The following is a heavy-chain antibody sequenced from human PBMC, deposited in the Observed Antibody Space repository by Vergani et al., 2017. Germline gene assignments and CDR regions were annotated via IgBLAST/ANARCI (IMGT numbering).Heavy chain of an antibody. J-gene: IGHJ4*02. CDR3: ARLDPVATIRTQEDY. Sequence: QVQLQQWGAGLLKPSETLSLTCAVYGGSFSGHYWSWIRQPPGKGLEWIGEINHSGSTNYNPSLKSRVTISVDTSKNQFSLKLSSVTAADTAVYYCARLDPVATIRTQEDYWGQGTLVTVSS. CDR2: INHSGST. CDR1: GGSFSGHY. D-gene: IGHD5-12*01. V-gene: IGHV4-34*01.